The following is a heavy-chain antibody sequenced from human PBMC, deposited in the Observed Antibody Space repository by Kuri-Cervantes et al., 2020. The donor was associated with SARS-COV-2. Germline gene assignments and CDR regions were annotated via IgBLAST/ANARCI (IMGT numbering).Heavy chain of an antibody. CDR1: GGSISSYF. CDR3: ARGEYSYAPDFDS. V-gene: IGHV4-59*13. CDR2: IYETGST. J-gene: IGHJ4*02. Sequence: GSLRLSCDISGGSISSYFGNWIRQPPGEGLEWIGYIYETGSTNYNPSLKSRVTISLDRSKSQFSLNLDSVTAADTAVYYCARGEYSYAPDFDSWGQGTLVTVSS. D-gene: IGHD3-16*01.